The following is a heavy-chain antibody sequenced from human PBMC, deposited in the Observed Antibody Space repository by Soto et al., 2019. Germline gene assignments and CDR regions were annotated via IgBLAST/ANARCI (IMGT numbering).Heavy chain of an antibody. CDR3: ARKVDWEAAAVYYYYGMDV. CDR1: GDSVSSNSAA. V-gene: IGHV6-1*01. D-gene: IGHD6-13*01. J-gene: IGHJ6*02. Sequence: SQTLSLTCAISGDSVSSNSAAWNWIRQSPSRGPEWLGRTYYRSKWYNDYAVSVKSRITINPDTSKNQFSLQLNSVTPEDTAVYYCARKVDWEAAAVYYYYGMDVWGQGTTVTVSS. CDR2: TYYRSKWYN.